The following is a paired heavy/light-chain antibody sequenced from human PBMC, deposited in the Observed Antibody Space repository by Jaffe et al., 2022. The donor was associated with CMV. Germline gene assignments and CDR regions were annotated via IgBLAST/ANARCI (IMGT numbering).Light chain of an antibody. Sequence: QSVLTQPPSVSGAPGQTVTISCAGSSSNIGANYDVHWYQQLPGKAPKLLIFGYTNRPSGVPDRFSGSKSGRSASLAITGLQADDEADYYCQSYDSSLSGPVLFGGGTKLTVL. CDR2: GYT. CDR1: SSNIGANYD. CDR3: QSYDSSLSGPVL. V-gene: IGLV1-40*01. J-gene: IGLJ2*01.
Heavy chain of an antibody. Sequence: QVQLVQSGAELKKPGASVRVSCKSSGYAFTDYYLHWVRQAPGQGLEWMGWINPNSGGTKYGQKFQGRVTMTTDTSTSTAYMDLSSLRPDDTAVYYCARHSETAEDYTTYVIFPPFDYWGPGTLVTVSS. D-gene: IGHD3-10*02. V-gene: IGHV1-2*02. CDR3: ARHSETAEDYTTYVIFPPFDY. CDR1: GYAFTDYY. J-gene: IGHJ4*02. CDR2: INPNSGGT.